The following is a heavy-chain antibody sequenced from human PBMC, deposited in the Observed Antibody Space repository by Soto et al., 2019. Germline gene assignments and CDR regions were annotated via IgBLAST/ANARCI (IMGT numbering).Heavy chain of an antibody. CDR1: GGSISSSNW. CDR2: IYHSGST. V-gene: IGHV4-4*02. J-gene: IGHJ4*02. D-gene: IGHD3-22*01. CDR3: TGPYDSSGYNFDY. Sequence: SETLSLTCAVSGGSISSSNWWSWVRQPPGKGLEWIGEIYHSGSTNYNPSLKSRVTISVDKSKNQFSLKLSSVTAADTAVYYCTGPYDSSGYNFDYWGQGTLVTVSS.